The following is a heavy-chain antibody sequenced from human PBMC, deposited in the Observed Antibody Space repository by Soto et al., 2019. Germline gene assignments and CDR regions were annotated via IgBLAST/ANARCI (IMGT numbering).Heavy chain of an antibody. V-gene: IGHV3-21*01. D-gene: IGHD3-10*01. J-gene: IGHJ4*02. Sequence: EVQLVESGGGLVKPGGSLRLSCAASGFTFSSYSMNWVRQAPGKGLEWVSSISSSSSYIYYADSVKGRFTISRDNAKNSLYLQMNSLRAGDTAVYYCARASMVRGVMGYWGQGTLVTVSS. CDR3: ARASMVRGVMGY. CDR1: GFTFSSYS. CDR2: ISSSSSYI.